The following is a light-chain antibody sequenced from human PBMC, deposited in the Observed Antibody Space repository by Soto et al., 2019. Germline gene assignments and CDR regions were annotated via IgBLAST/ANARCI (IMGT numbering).Light chain of an antibody. CDR2: WAS. V-gene: IGKV4-1*01. Sequence: DIVMTQSPESLAVSLGERASINCKSSQSLFYKSNKKDFLAWYQQKPGQSPKLLIAWASTRISGVPDRFGGRGSGTNFTLSIADVQPEDAAVYYCQHFFFTPPFAFGQGTKLEIK. CDR1: QSLFYKSNKKDF. CDR3: QHFFFTPPFA. J-gene: IGKJ2*01.